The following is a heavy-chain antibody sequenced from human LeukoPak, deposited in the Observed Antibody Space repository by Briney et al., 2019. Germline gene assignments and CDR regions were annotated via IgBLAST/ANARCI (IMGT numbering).Heavy chain of an antibody. Sequence: SETLSLTCTVSGGSISSSSYYWSWIRQPPGKGLEWIGYIYYSGSTNYNPSLKSRVTISVDTSKNQFSLKLSSVTAADTAVYYCARFLDGYYENLSRHAFDIWGQGTMVTVSS. CDR2: IYYSGST. CDR3: ARFLDGYYENLSRHAFDI. V-gene: IGHV4-61*01. CDR1: GGSISSSSYY. J-gene: IGHJ3*02. D-gene: IGHD5-24*01.